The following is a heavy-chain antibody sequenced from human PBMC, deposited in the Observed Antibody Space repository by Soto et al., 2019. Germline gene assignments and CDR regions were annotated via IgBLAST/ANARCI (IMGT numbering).Heavy chain of an antibody. Sequence: QVQLVQSGAEVNKPGASVNVSCKASGYTFTSYYMHCVRQAPGQGLEWMGIINPSGGSTSYAQKFQGRVTMTRDTSTSTVYMELSSLRSEDTAMYYCAIAVGYSIDYWGQGTLVTVSS. D-gene: IGHD6-13*01. J-gene: IGHJ4*02. CDR1: GYTFTSYY. CDR3: AIAVGYSIDY. CDR2: INPSGGST. V-gene: IGHV1-46*01.